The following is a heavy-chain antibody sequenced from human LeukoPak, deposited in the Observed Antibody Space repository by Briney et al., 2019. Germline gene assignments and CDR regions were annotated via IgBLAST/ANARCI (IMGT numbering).Heavy chain of an antibody. V-gene: IGHV3-15*01. CDR1: GFTFNNAW. Sequence: GGSLRLSCAASGFTFNNAWMSWVRQAPGKGLEWVGRIKSKTDGGTTDYAAPVKGRFTISRDDSKNTLYLQMNSLKTEDTAVYYCTTDGVGIEGATFDYWGQGTLVTVSS. CDR3: TTDGVGIEGATFDY. CDR2: IKSKTDGGTT. D-gene: IGHD1-26*01. J-gene: IGHJ4*02.